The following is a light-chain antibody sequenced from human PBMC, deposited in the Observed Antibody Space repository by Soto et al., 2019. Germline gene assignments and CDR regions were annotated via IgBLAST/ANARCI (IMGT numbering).Light chain of an antibody. V-gene: IGLV2-14*01. CDR2: DVK. CDR1: RSDIGSYNY. Sequence: QSALTQPASVSGSPGQSITISCTGTRSDIGSYNYVSWYQQHPGTDPKLMIFDVKNRPSGISDRFSGSKSGSTASLSISGLKPEDEADYSCTSYTTSGTLVVFGGGTKLTVL. CDR3: TSYTTSGTLVV. J-gene: IGLJ2*01.